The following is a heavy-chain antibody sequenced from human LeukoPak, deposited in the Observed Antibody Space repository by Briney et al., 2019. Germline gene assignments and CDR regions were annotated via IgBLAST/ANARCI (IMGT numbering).Heavy chain of an antibody. D-gene: IGHD2-15*01. CDR1: GFTFSDYW. Sequence: PGVSLRLSCAASGFTFSDYWMYWFRQAPGEGLVWVSRMNIDGSSISYADSVKGRFTMSRDNAKNTLYLQMNSLRVEDTAVYYCARAGGGGSRMAYDPWGQGTLVTVSS. CDR3: ARAGGGGSRMAYDP. J-gene: IGHJ5*02. CDR2: MNIDGSSI. V-gene: IGHV3-74*01.